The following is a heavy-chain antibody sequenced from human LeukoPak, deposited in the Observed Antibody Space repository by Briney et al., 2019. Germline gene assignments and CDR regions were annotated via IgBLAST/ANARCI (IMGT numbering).Heavy chain of an antibody. D-gene: IGHD3-16*01. CDR3: ARGGLREFNEDYYYNHGMDV. CDR1: GFSFSSYD. V-gene: IGHV3-13*04. Sequence: PGGSLRLSCAASGFSFSSYDMHWVRQVTGKGLEWVSAIGSAGDTYYPGSVKGRLTISRENAKNSLYLQMNSLRAGDTAAYYCARGGLREFNEDYYYNHGMDVWGQGTTVTVSS. J-gene: IGHJ6*02. CDR2: IGSAGDT.